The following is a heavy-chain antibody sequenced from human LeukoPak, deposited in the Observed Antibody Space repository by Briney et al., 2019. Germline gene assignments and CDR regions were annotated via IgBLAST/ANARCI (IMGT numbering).Heavy chain of an antibody. CDR2: IYYSGST. V-gene: IGHV4-59*08. J-gene: IGHJ4*02. D-gene: IGHD4-23*01. CDR3: ARLKAVVTPGYYFDY. Sequence: SETLSLTCSVSGDSISTYYWTWIRQSPGKGLEWIGYIYYSGSTNYNPSLKSRVTISVDTSKNQFSLKLSSVTAADTAVYYCARLKAVVTPGYYFDYWGQGTLVTVSS. CDR1: GDSISTYY.